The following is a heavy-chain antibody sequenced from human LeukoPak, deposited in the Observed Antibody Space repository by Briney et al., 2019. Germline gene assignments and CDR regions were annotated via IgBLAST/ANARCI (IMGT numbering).Heavy chain of an antibody. D-gene: IGHD1-26*01. J-gene: IGHJ4*02. CDR2: IKQDGSEK. V-gene: IGHV3-7*03. Sequence: GGSLRLSCAASGFTFSSCWMSWVRQAPGKGLEWVANIKQDGSEKYYVDSVKGRFTISRDNAKNSLFLQMNSLRAGDTAVYYCARVVGATPDYWGQGALVTVSS. CDR1: GFTFSSCW. CDR3: ARVVGATPDY.